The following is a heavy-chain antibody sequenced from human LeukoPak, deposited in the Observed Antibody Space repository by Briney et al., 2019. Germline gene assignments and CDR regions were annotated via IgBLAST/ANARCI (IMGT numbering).Heavy chain of an antibody. CDR3: ARGRNIRDGYTGREHYNWFDP. CDR2: INHSGST. D-gene: IGHD5-24*01. V-gene: IGHV4-34*01. CDR1: GGSFSGYY. Sequence: KASETLSLTCAVYGGSFSGYYWSWIRQPPGKGLEWIGEINHSGSTNYNPSLKSRVTISVDTSKNQFSLKLSSVTAADTAVYYCARGRNIRDGYTGREHYNWFDPWGQGTLVTVSS. J-gene: IGHJ5*02.